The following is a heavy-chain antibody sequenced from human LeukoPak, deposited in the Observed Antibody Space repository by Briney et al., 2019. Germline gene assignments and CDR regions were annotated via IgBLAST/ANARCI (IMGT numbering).Heavy chain of an antibody. J-gene: IGHJ4*02. CDR3: ANYYNSGPQGDY. D-gene: IGHD3-10*01. Sequence: GGSLRLSCAASGFTFSSYAMSWVRQAPGKGLEWFSAISGSGGSTYYADSVKGRFTVSRDNAKNSLYLQMNSLRVDDTAVYYCANYYNSGPQGDYWGQGTLVTVSS. CDR2: ISGSGGST. CDR1: GFTFSSYA. V-gene: IGHV3-23*01.